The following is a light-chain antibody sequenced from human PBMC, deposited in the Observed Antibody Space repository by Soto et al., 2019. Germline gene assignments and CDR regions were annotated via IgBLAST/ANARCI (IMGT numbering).Light chain of an antibody. V-gene: IGKV3-15*01. CDR1: QDVTAN. Sequence: EISMTQFQSILCSSLLEVVTLSCRAAQDVTANFARYQLRRGQPPRLLIYDISTRATGVPARFSGSGSGTEFTLTISGLQSEDFALYFCQQYNNWPFSFGPGTRLEIK. CDR2: DIS. J-gene: IGKJ5*01. CDR3: QQYNNWPFS.